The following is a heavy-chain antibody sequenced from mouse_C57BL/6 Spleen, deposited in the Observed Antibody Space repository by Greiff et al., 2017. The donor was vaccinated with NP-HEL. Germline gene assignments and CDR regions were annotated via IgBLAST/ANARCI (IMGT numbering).Heavy chain of an antibody. Sequence: EVKLMESGGGLVKPGGSLKLSCAASGFTFSDYGMHWVRQAPEKGLEWVAYISSGSSTIYYADTVKGRFTISRDNAKNTLFLQMTSLRSEDTAMYYCSRYYGSSSRAMDYWGQGTSVTVSS. J-gene: IGHJ4*01. D-gene: IGHD1-1*01. CDR3: SRYYGSSSRAMDY. CDR2: ISSGSSTI. CDR1: GFTFSDYG. V-gene: IGHV5-17*01.